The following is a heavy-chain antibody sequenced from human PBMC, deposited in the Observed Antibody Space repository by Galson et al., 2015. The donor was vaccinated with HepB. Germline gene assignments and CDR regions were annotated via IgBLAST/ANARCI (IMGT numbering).Heavy chain of an antibody. V-gene: IGHV1-2*04. CDR3: AREAKAETSGWYVKVIILKSMDV. Sequence: SVKVSCKASGYTFIDYNMHWVRQAPGQGLEWMGWISPNSGGTNYAQKFQGWVTMTRDTSISTAYLELSKLRSDDTAVYYCAREAKAETSGWYVKVIILKSMDVWGQGTTVTVSS. D-gene: IGHD6-19*01. CDR1: GYTFIDYN. CDR2: ISPNSGGT. J-gene: IGHJ6*02.